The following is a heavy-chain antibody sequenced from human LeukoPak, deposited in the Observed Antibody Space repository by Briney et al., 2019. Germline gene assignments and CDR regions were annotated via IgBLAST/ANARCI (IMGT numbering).Heavy chain of an antibody. CDR1: GFTFVGYA. CDR3: AKVLSGSQDY. Sequence: GGSLKLSCAASGFTFVGYAMSWVRQAPGKGLEWVSTIGGGGENTYYADSAKGRFTNSRDNSKNTVYLQMNSLRAEDTAVYYCAKVLSGSQDYWGQGTLVTVFS. V-gene: IGHV3-23*01. CDR2: IGGGGENT. J-gene: IGHJ4*02. D-gene: IGHD1-26*01.